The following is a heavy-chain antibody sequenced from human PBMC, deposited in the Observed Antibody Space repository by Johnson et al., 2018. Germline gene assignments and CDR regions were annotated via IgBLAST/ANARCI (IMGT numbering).Heavy chain of an antibody. D-gene: IGHD4-17*01. Sequence: VQLVESGGGLVQPGGSLRLSCAASGFTFSMYAMSWVRQAPGKGLAWVSGVSRRGDSTYSADSVMGRFPVPRDNSNNTLSLQMNSLRAYDAAVYYCAKDEAYGDSPRDAFDIWGQGTMVTVSS. V-gene: IGHV3-23*04. CDR3: AKDEAYGDSPRDAFDI. J-gene: IGHJ3*02. CDR2: VSRRGDST. CDR1: GFTFSMYA.